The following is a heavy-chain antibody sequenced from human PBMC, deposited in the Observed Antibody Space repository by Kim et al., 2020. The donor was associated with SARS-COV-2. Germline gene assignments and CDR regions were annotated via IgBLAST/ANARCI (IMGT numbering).Heavy chain of an antibody. V-gene: IGHV4-34*01. CDR3: ARVVVTMVRGVINPYYFD. CDR1: GGSFSGYY. J-gene: IGHJ4*01. Sequence: SETLSLTCAVYGGSFSGYYWSWIRQPPGKGLEWIGEINHSGSTNYNPSLKSRVTISVDTSKNQFSLKLSSVTAADTAVYYCARVVVTMVRGVINPYYFD. CDR2: INHSGST. D-gene: IGHD3-10*01.